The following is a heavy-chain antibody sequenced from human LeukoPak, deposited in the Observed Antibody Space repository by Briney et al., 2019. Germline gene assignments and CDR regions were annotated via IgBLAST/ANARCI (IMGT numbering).Heavy chain of an antibody. J-gene: IGHJ3*02. CDR1: GGTFSSYA. V-gene: IGHV7-4-1*02. Sequence: GASVKVSCKASGGTFSSYAISWVRQAPGQGLEWMGWINTNTGNPTYAQGFTGRFVFSLDTSISTAYLQISSLKAEDTGVYYCARPMSPWAFDTWGQGTMVTVSS. CDR3: ARPMSPWAFDT. CDR2: INTNTGNP.